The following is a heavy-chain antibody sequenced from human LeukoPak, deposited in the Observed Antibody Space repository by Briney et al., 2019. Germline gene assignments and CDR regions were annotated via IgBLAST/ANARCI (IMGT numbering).Heavy chain of an antibody. CDR2: ISDSGSFI. V-gene: IGHV3-21*06. Sequence: RSGGSLRLSCAASGFTFSTYSMHWVRQAPGKGLEWVSSISDSGSFIFYVDSVRGRFTVSRDNANTLLYLQMNSLRAEDTALYYCARSPSQSPFDIRGQGTMVTVSS. CDR3: ARSPSQSPFDI. J-gene: IGHJ3*02. CDR1: GFTFSTYS.